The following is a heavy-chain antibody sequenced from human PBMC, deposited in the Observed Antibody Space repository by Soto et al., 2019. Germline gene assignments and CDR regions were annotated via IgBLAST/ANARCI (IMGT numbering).Heavy chain of an antibody. CDR2: IFYSGST. J-gene: IGHJ5*02. D-gene: IGHD1-7*01. Sequence: SETLSLTCSVSGGSLRSYSWSWIRQPPGKGLEWIGNIFYSGSTKYNPSLKSRVTISVDRTKNQFFLTLRSVSAADSAVYHCGREGGETWDYEASWGQGTPVTVPS. CDR3: GREGGETWDYEAS. V-gene: IGHV4-59*12. CDR1: GGSLRSYS.